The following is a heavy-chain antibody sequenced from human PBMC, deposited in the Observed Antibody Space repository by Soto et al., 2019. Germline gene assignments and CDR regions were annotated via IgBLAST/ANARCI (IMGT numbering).Heavy chain of an antibody. CDR1: GGSISSDGYS. J-gene: IGHJ5*02. Sequence: SETLSLTCAVSGGSISSDGYSWSWIRQPPGKGLEWIGYIYHSGSTYYNPSLKSRVTISVDRSKNQFSLKLSSVTAADTAVYYCARVPSPWGQGTLVTVSS. CDR3: ARVPSP. V-gene: IGHV4-30-2*01. CDR2: IYHSGST.